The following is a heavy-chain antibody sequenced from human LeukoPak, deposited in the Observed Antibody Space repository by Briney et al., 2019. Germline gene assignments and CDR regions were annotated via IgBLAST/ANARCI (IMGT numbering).Heavy chain of an antibody. CDR1: GFTFSNYA. Sequence: GGSLRLSCAASGFTFSNYAMSWVRQAPGKGLEWVSAIGDNGGDTKYADSVKGRFTISRDNSKNTLYLQMNSLRAEDTAIYYCGKDWKLDYWGQGTLVTVSS. CDR3: GKDWKLDY. V-gene: IGHV3-23*01. J-gene: IGHJ4*02. D-gene: IGHD1-1*01. CDR2: IGDNGGDT.